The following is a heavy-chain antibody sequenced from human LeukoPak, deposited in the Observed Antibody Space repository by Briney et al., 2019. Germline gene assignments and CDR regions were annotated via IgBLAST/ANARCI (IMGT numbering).Heavy chain of an antibody. Sequence: SETLSLTCTVSGGSISSYYWSWIRQPAGKGLEWIGRIYTSGSTNYNPSLKSRVTMSVDTSKNQFSLKLSSVTAADTAVYYCARGTSSGWYVDYFDYWGQGTLVTVSS. D-gene: IGHD6-19*01. J-gene: IGHJ4*02. CDR3: ARGTSSGWYVDYFDY. CDR1: GGSISSYY. CDR2: IYTSGST. V-gene: IGHV4-4*07.